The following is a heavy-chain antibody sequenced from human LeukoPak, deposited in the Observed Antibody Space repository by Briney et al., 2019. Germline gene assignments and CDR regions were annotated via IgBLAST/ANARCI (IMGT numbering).Heavy chain of an antibody. D-gene: IGHD3-10*01. CDR2: ISGSGGST. V-gene: IGHV3-23*01. Sequence: GGSLRLSCAASGFTFSSYAMSWVRQAPGKGLEWVSAISGSGGSTYYADSVKGRFTISRDNSKNTLYPQMNSLRAEDTAVYYCASSGGSGSYYYYYYGMDVWGQGTTVTVSS. CDR1: GFTFSSYA. J-gene: IGHJ6*02. CDR3: ASSGGSGSYYYYYYGMDV.